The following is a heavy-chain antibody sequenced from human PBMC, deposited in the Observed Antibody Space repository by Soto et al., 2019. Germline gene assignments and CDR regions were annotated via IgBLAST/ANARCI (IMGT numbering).Heavy chain of an antibody. Sequence: SETLSLTCTVSGGSISSGGYYWSWIRQHPGKGLEWIGYIYYSGSTYYNPSLKSRVTISVDTSKNQFSLKLSSVTAADTALYYCARVEVYSSSSPYGMDVWGQGTTVTVSS. D-gene: IGHD6-6*01. J-gene: IGHJ6*02. CDR2: IYYSGST. CDR3: ARVEVYSSSSPYGMDV. V-gene: IGHV4-31*03. CDR1: GGSISSGGYY.